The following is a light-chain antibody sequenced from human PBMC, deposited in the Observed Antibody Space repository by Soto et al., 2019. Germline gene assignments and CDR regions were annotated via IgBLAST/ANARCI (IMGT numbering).Light chain of an antibody. CDR2: RNN. J-gene: IGLJ2*01. Sequence: QSVLTQPPSASGTPGQTVTISCSGGSSNIGSAYIYWYQHLPGTAPKPLIYRNNQRPSGVPDRFSASKSGTSASLAISGLRSEDDADYYCAAWDDSLVVFGGGTQLTV. V-gene: IGLV1-47*01. CDR3: AAWDDSLVV. CDR1: SSNIGSAY.